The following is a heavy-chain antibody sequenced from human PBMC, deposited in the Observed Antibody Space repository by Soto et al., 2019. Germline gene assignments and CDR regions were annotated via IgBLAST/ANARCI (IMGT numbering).Heavy chain of an antibody. CDR3: ATCTNCGCYRPEDYFDY. CDR2: IIPILGIA. V-gene: IGHV1-69*02. D-gene: IGHD2-8*01. CDR1: GGTFSSYT. J-gene: IGHJ4*02. Sequence: ASVKVSCKASGGTFSSYTISWVRQAPGQGLEWMGRIIPILGIANYAQKFQGRVTITADNSTSTTYMELSSLRSEDTAVYYCATCTNCGCYRPEDYFDYWGQGTLVTVSS.